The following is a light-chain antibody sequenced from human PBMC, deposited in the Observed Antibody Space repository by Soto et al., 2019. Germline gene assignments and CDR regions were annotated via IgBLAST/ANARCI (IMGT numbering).Light chain of an antibody. CDR2: DAS. CDR1: QSISTW. Sequence: DIQMTQSPSTLSASVGDRVTITCRASQSISTWLAWYQQKPGKAPKLLIYDASSLGSGVPSRFSGSGSGTEFTLTISSLQPDDFATYYCQQYKSYSPLTFGGGTQVDSK. CDR3: QQYKSYSPLT. V-gene: IGKV1-5*01. J-gene: IGKJ4*01.